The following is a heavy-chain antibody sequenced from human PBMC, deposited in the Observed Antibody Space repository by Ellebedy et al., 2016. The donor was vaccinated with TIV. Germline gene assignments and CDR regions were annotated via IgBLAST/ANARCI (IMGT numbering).Heavy chain of an antibody. CDR2: ISSSSTYI. V-gene: IGHV3-21*01. J-gene: IGHJ4*02. CDR1: GFTFSSYS. D-gene: IGHD1-26*01. Sequence: GESLKISCAASGFTFSSYSMNWVRQAPGKGLEWVSSISSSSTYIYYANYADSVTGRFTSSRDNAKNSLYLQMNSLRAEDTAVYYCARDWVGGAYWGQGTRVTVSS. CDR3: ARDWVGGAY.